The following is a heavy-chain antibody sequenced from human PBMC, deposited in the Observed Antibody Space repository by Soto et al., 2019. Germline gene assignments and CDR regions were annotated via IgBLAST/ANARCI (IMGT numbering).Heavy chain of an antibody. V-gene: IGHV4-31*03. CDR1: GASLSSGGYY. CDR2: IFHTVTT. D-gene: IGHD3-22*01. CDR3: ARGLGYDSNGRFLAAFDV. J-gene: IGHJ3*01. Sequence: QVQLQESGPGLAKPSQTLSLTCTVSGASLSSGGYYWTWIRQVPGKALEWIGYIFHTVTTFYNPSLKIRVVMSIEKSDNQFSLKLRSVNAADTAVYYCARGLGYDSNGRFLAAFDVWGQGTMVTVSS.